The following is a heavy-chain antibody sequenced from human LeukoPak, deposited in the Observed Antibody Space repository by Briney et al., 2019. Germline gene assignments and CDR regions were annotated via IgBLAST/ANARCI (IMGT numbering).Heavy chain of an antibody. D-gene: IGHD3-16*01. CDR2: IYYSGST. CDR3: ARHLGELPTFGY. V-gene: IGHV4-39*01. J-gene: IGHJ4*02. CDR1: GGSISGSSYY. Sequence: SETLSLTCTVSGGSISGSSYYWGWIRQPPGKGLEWIGSIYYSGSTYCNPSLKSRVTISVDTSKNQFSLKLSSVTAADTAVYYCARHLGELPTFGYWGQGTLVTVSS.